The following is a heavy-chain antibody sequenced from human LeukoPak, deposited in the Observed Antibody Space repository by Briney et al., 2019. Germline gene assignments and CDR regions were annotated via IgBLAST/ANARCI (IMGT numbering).Heavy chain of an antibody. J-gene: IGHJ6*04. V-gene: IGHV3-21*01. CDR2: VSRTRSHI. D-gene: IGHD6-6*01. Sequence: PGGSLRLSCAASGFSFSNSDMNWVRQAPGKGLEWVSYVSRTRSHIYYADSVRGRFTISRDNADNSLYLQMDSLRGEDTAVYYCATDDAATAREPGMDVWGKGTRVTVSS. CDR3: ATDDAATAREPGMDV. CDR1: GFSFSNSD.